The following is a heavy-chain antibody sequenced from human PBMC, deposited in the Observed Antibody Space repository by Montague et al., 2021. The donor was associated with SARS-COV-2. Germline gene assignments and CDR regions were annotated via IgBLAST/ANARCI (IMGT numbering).Heavy chain of an antibody. V-gene: IGHV4-34*01. CDR1: GGSFSDYH. J-gene: IGHJ4*02. CDR3: ARGAPGY. CDR2: INYGGST. D-gene: IGHD1-1*01. Sequence: SETLSLTCAVYGGSFSDYHWTWIRPSPGEGLEWIGQINYGGSTKYNPSLKSRVTISIDTSKNQFSLKLTSVTAADTAVYYCARGAPGYWGQGTLVTVSS.